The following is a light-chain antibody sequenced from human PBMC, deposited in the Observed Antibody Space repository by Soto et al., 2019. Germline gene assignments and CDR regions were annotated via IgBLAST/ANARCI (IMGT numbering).Light chain of an antibody. J-gene: IGKJ5*01. CDR2: GAS. V-gene: IGKV3-20*01. CDR3: QQHGDSPIT. Sequence: EVLLTPSPCTLSLSHRERATLSCRASQSVSRNNLVCYQQRPGQPPRLLIYGASSRATGIPDRFSGSGSGTDFSLTISRLEPEDFAVYYCQQHGDSPITFGQGTRLEIK. CDR1: QSVSRNN.